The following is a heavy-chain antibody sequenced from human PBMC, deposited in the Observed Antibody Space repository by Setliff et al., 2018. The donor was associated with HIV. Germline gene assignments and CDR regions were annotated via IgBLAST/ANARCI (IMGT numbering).Heavy chain of an antibody. CDR3: ARDDHGDPFDY. J-gene: IGHJ4*02. D-gene: IGHD4-17*01. CDR2: ISPSGDRT. Sequence: ASVKVSCKASGYTFTNYYIHWVRQAPGQGLEWMGIISPSGDRTTYAQRFRGRVTMTSDTSTGTVYMELSSLRSEDTAVYYCARDDHGDPFDYWGQGTLVTVSS. CDR1: GYTFTNYY. V-gene: IGHV1-46*01.